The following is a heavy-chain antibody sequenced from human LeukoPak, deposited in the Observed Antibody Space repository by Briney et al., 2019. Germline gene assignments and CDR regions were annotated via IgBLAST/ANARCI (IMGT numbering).Heavy chain of an antibody. CDR2: IYYSGST. CDR1: GSSINSYY. V-gene: IGHV4-59*01. D-gene: IGHD3-9*01. CDR3: ARLVGASSRSYWYFDL. J-gene: IGHJ2*01. Sequence: SETLSLTCTVSGSSINSYYWSWIRQPPGKGLEWIGYIYYSGSTNYNPSLKSRVTISVDTSKNQFSLKLSSVTAADTAVYYCARLVGASSRSYWYFDLWGRGTLVTVSS.